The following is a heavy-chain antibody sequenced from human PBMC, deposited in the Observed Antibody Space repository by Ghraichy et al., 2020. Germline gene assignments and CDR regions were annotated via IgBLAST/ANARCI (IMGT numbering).Heavy chain of an antibody. J-gene: IGHJ4*02. CDR1: GFTFDDYA. V-gene: IGHV3-43D*03. D-gene: IGHD3-22*01. Sequence: LSLTCAASGFTFDDYAMHWVRQAPGKGLEWVSLISWDGGSTYYADSVKGRFTISRDNSKNSLYLQMNSLRAEDTALYYCAKDGERDDSSGYYYFDYWGLGTLVTVSS. CDR2: ISWDGGST. CDR3: AKDGERDDSSGYYYFDY.